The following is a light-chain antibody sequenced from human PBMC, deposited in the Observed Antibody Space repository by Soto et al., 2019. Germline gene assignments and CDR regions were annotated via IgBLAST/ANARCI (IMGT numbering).Light chain of an antibody. CDR3: QQANSFPHS. CDR2: DAS. J-gene: IGKJ4*01. CDR1: EGIGSW. V-gene: IGKV1-12*01. Sequence: DIQMTQSPSSVSGSLGDRGTSTCRATEGIGSWLALYQQKPGKAPNLLIYDASRLNSGVPSRFSGSGSGTDFSLTISSLQPEDFATYYCQQANSFPHSFGGGTKVDIK.